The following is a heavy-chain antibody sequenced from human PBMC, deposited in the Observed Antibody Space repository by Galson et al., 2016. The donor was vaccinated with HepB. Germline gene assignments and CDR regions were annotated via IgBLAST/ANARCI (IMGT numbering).Heavy chain of an antibody. CDR3: ANAYSSQWHPYYFDY. Sequence: SLRLSCAASGFTFRWHWMTWVRQAPGKGLEWVANIKQDGTEKNYVDSVKGRFTISRDNAKNSLYLQMNSLRAEDTALYYCANAYSSQWHPYYFDYWGPGTVVTVSS. CDR2: IKQDGTEK. CDR1: GFTFRWHW. J-gene: IGHJ4*02. V-gene: IGHV3-7*03. D-gene: IGHD6-13*01.